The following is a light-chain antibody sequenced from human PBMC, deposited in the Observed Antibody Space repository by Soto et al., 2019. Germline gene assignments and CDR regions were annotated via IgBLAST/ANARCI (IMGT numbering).Light chain of an antibody. CDR2: GNT. Sequence: QSVLTQPPSVSGAPGQRVTISCTGSSSSIGAGYDVHWYQQFPGTAPKLLIYGNTNRPSGVPDRFSGSKSGTSASLVITGLQAEDEADYYCQSYDSSLSGLFGGGTKVTVL. CDR1: SSSIGAGYD. V-gene: IGLV1-40*01. CDR3: QSYDSSLSGL. J-gene: IGLJ2*01.